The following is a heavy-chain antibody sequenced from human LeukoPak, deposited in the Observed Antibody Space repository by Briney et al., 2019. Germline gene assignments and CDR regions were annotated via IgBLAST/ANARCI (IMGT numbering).Heavy chain of an antibody. CDR2: ISWDGGST. Sequence: GGSLRLSCAASGFIFDNYAMNWVRQAPGKGLEWVSLISWDGGSTHYADSVKGRFIVSRDNAKNSLYLQMNSLRAEDTAVYHCARGQLPDAFDIWGQGTMVTVSS. J-gene: IGHJ3*02. CDR1: GFIFDNYA. V-gene: IGHV3-43D*03. D-gene: IGHD5-18*01. CDR3: ARGQLPDAFDI.